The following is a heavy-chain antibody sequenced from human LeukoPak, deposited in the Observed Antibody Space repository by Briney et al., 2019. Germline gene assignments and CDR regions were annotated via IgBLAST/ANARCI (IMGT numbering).Heavy chain of an antibody. CDR1: GFTFNTYS. J-gene: IGHJ4*02. CDR3: ARGRDLFDS. Sequence: GGSLRLSCVASGFTFNTYSMNWFRQAPGKGLEWISYISSGSGTIYYSDSVKGRFTFSRDNAKNSLYLQMNNLRAEDTAVYYCARGRDLFDSWGQGTLVIVSS. CDR2: ISSGSGTI. V-gene: IGHV3-48*04.